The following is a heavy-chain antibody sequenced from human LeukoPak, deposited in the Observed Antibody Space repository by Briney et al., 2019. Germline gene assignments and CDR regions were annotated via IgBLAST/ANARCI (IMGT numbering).Heavy chain of an antibody. CDR2: IYPGDSDT. D-gene: IGHD6-13*01. CDR3: AIVRPAAGTEHKNWFDP. V-gene: IGHV5-51*01. CDR1: GYSFTSYW. Sequence: GESLKISCKGSGYSFTSYWIGWVRQMPGKGLEWMGIIYPGDSDTRYSPSFQGQVTISADKSISTAYLQWSSLKASDTAMYYCAIVRPAAGTEHKNWFDPWGQGTLVTVSS. J-gene: IGHJ5*02.